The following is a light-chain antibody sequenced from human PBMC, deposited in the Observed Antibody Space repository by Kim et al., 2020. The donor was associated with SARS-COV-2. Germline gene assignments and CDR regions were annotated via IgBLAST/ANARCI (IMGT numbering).Light chain of an antibody. CDR2: HNS. Sequence: VSPGPTANFIRSGSNLGEKFVSWYQHKPGQSPMLVIYHNSKRPSGIPERFSGSSSGDTATLTISGTQSMDEADYYCQTWDNNAGVVFGGGTQLTVL. CDR1: NLGEKF. J-gene: IGLJ2*01. CDR3: QTWDNNAGVV. V-gene: IGLV3-1*01.